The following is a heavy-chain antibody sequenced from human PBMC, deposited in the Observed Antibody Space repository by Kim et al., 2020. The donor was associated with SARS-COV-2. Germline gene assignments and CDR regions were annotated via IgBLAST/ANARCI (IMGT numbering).Heavy chain of an antibody. D-gene: IGHD3-22*01. V-gene: IGHV1-18*01. Sequence: ASVKVSCKASGYTFTTYGISWVRQAPGQGLEWMAWISTYNGNTNYAQNFQGRVTMTTDTSTSTAYMELRRLRSDDTAVYYCVRVRGSGYHKELDYWGQGTLVTVSS. J-gene: IGHJ4*02. CDR3: VRVRGSGYHKELDY. CDR2: ISTYNGNT. CDR1: GYTFTTYG.